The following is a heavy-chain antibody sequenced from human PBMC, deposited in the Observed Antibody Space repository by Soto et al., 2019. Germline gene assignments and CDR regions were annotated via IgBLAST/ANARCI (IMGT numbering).Heavy chain of an antibody. J-gene: IGHJ4*02. V-gene: IGHV3-23*01. Sequence: EVQLLESGGGLVQPGGSLRLSCAASGFTFSSYAMSWVRQAPGKGLEWVSAISGSGGSKYYADSVKGRFTISRDNSKNTLYLHMKSLRAEDTAVYFCAKTEDRSGYYYRFDYWGQGTLVTVSS. D-gene: IGHD3-3*01. CDR3: AKTEDRSGYYYRFDY. CDR2: ISGSGGSK. CDR1: GFTFSSYA.